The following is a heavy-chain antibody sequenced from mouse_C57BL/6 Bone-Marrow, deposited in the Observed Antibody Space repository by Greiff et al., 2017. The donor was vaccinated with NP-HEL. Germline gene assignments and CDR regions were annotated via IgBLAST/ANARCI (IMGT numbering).Heavy chain of an antibody. CDR1: GFTFSSYA. D-gene: IGHD1-1*01. Sequence: EVMLVESGEGLVKPGGSLKLSCAASGFTFSSYAMSWVRQTPEKRLEWVAYISSGGDYIYYSDTVKGRFTISRDNARNTLYLQMSSLKSEDTAMYYCTRDDHYYGSLFDYWGQGTTLTVSS. J-gene: IGHJ2*01. CDR2: ISSGGDYI. CDR3: TRDDHYYGSLFDY. V-gene: IGHV5-9-1*02.